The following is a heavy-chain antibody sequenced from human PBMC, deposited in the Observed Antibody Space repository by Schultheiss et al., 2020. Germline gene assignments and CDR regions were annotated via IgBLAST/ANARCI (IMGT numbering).Heavy chain of an antibody. CDR3: AKDGINVVVVAALVGYFDY. Sequence: GGSLRLSCAASGFTFSSYAMHWVRQAPGKGLEWVSAISGSGGSTYYADSVKGRFTISRDNSKNTLYLQMNSLRAEDTAVYYCAKDGINVVVVAALVGYFDYWGQGTLVT. V-gene: IGHV3-23*01. D-gene: IGHD2-15*01. CDR1: GFTFSSYA. CDR2: ISGSGGST. J-gene: IGHJ4*02.